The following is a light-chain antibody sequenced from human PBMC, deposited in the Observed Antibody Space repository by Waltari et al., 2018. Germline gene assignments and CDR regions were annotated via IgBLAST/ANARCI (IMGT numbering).Light chain of an antibody. CDR1: QSISSY. J-gene: IGKJ4*01. Sequence: DTQMTQSPSSLSASVGDRVTVTCRASQSISSYLNWYQQKPGKAPNLLIYGASRLQSGVPSRFSGSGSGTDFTLTISSLQPEDFATYYCQQTYNTPATFGGGTKVEVK. CDR2: GAS. V-gene: IGKV1-39*01. CDR3: QQTYNTPAT.